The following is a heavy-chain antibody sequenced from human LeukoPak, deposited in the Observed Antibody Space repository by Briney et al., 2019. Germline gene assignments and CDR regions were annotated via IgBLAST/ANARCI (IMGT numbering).Heavy chain of an antibody. V-gene: IGHV4-61*09. J-gene: IGHJ6*03. CDR2: IYTSGST. D-gene: IGHD3-3*01. CDR1: GGSISSSSYY. CDR3: ARGRERLYYDFWSGGGGRSYYYMDV. Sequence: PSETLSLTCIVSGGSISSSSYYWSWIRQPAGKGLEWIGHIYTSGSTNYNPSLKSRVTISVDTSKNQFSLKLSSVTAADTAVYYCARGRERLYYDFWSGGGGRSYYYMDVWGKGTTVTVSS.